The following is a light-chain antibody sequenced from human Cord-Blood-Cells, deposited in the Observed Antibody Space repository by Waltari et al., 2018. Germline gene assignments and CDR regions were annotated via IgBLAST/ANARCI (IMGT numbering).Light chain of an antibody. V-gene: IGLV2-14*01. J-gene: IGLJ1*01. CDR2: DVS. Sequence: QSALTQPASVSGSPGQSITISCTGTSSDVGGYNYVSWYQQHPGKAPKLMIYDVSNRPSGVSNRFSGSKSGNMASLTISALQAEDEADYYCSSYTSSSTDVFGTGTKVTVL. CDR1: SSDVGGYNY. CDR3: SSYTSSSTDV.